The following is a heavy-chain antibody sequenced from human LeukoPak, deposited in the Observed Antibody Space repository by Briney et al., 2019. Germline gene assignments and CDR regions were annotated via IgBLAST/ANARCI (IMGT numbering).Heavy chain of an antibody. J-gene: IGHJ4*02. CDR1: GSTFSSYA. D-gene: IGHD3-3*01. CDR3: ARDPPYDFWSGYWDRGLDY. CDR2: ISYDGSNK. V-gene: IGHV3-30*01. Sequence: GGSLRLSCAASGSTFSSYAMHWVRQAPGKGLEWVAVISYDGSNKYYADSVKGRFTISRDNPKNTLYLQMNSLRAEDTAVYYCARDPPYDFWSGYWDRGLDYWGQGTLVTVSS.